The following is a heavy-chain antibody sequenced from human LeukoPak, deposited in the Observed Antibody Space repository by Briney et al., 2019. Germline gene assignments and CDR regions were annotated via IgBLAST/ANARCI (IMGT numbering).Heavy chain of an antibody. J-gene: IGHJ4*02. CDR1: GFTFSNYN. CDR3: VRDRGSYRPIDY. Sequence: PGGSLRLSCAASGFTFSNYNMNWVRQAPGKGLEWVSSISVSSDYIYYADSVKGRFTISRDNAENSLYLEMNSLRVEDTAIYYCVRDRGSYRPIDYWGQGTLVTVSS. CDR2: ISVSSDYI. D-gene: IGHD1-26*01. V-gene: IGHV3-21*01.